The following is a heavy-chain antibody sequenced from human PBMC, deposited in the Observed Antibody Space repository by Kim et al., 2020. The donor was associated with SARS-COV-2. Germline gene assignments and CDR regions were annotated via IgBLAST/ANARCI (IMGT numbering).Heavy chain of an antibody. CDR2: ISGSGGST. J-gene: IGHJ4*02. CDR1: GFTFSSYA. CDR3: AKDRVKGRRGTTGTTLGW. V-gene: IGHV3-23*01. D-gene: IGHD1-1*01. Sequence: GGSLRLSCAASGFTFSSYAMSWVRQAPGKGLEWVSAISGSGGSTYYADSVKGRFTISRDNSKNTLYLQMNSLRAEDTAVYYCAKDRVKGRRGTTGTTLGWWGQGTLVTVSS.